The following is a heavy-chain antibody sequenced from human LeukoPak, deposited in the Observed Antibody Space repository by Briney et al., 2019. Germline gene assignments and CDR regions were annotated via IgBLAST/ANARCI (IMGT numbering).Heavy chain of an antibody. D-gene: IGHD6-13*01. CDR2: IIPIFGTA. J-gene: IGHJ5*02. V-gene: IGHV1-69*01. Sequence: ASVKVSCKASGGTFSGYAISWVRQAPGQGLEWMGGIIPIFGTANYAQKFQGRVTITADESTSTAYMELSSLRSEDTAVYYCARRRGLLAANRNWFDPWGQGTLVTASS. CDR3: ARRRGLLAANRNWFDP. CDR1: GGTFSGYA.